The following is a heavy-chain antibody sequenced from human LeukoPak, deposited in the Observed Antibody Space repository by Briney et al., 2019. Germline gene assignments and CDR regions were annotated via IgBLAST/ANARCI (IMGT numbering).Heavy chain of an antibody. CDR3: ARGRFLEFSPTG. J-gene: IGHJ4*02. Sequence: TSETLSLTCSVSSGSISSGSSYWNWIRQSAGKGLEWIGNFYTSGSTHYNPSLKSRVTISVDTSKNQFSLKLSSVTAADTAVYYCARGRFLEFSPTGWGQGTLVTVSS. D-gene: IGHD3-3*01. V-gene: IGHV4-61*10. CDR2: FYTSGST. CDR1: SGSISSGSSY.